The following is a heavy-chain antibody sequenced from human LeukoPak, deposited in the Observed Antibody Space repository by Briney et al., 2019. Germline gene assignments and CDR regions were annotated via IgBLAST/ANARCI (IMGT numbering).Heavy chain of an antibody. CDR1: GGSFSGYY. J-gene: IGHJ4*02. Sequence: SETLSLTCAAYGGSFSGYYWSWIRQPPGKGLEWIGEINHSGSTNYNPSLKSRVTISVDTSKNQFSLKLSSVTAADTAVYYCARFVDTAMVYDYWGQGTLVTVSS. V-gene: IGHV4-34*01. D-gene: IGHD5-18*01. CDR3: ARFVDTAMVYDY. CDR2: INHSGST.